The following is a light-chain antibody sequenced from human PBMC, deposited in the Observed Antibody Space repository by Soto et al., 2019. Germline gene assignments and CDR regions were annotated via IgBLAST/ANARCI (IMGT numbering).Light chain of an antibody. V-gene: IGKV3-20*01. CDR3: QQYGSSPRT. CDR2: GAS. Sequence: EIVLTQSPGTLSLSPGERATLSCRASQTVSSSYLAWYQQKLGQAPRLLIYGASNRATGIPDRFSGSGSGIYFTLTNSRLEPEDFAVYYCQQYGSSPRTFGQGTKVEIK. CDR1: QTVSSSY. J-gene: IGKJ1*01.